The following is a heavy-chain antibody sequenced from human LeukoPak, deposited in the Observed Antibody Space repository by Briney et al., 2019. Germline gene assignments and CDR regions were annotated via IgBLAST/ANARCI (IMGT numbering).Heavy chain of an antibody. CDR3: AKDRDFSAAPDGFDI. CDR1: GFTFSSYA. Sequence: PGGSLRLSCAASGFTFSSYAMSWVRQAPGKGLEWVSAISGSSGSTYYADSVKGRFTISRDNSRNTLYLQMNSLRAEDTAVYYCAKDRDFSAAPDGFDIWGQGTMVTVSS. D-gene: IGHD2-2*01. CDR2: ISGSSGST. V-gene: IGHV3-23*01. J-gene: IGHJ3*02.